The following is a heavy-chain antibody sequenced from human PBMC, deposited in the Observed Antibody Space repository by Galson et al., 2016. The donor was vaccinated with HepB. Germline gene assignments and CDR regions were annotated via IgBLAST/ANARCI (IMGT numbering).Heavy chain of an antibody. J-gene: IGHJ6*02. Sequence: SETLSLTCSVSGDSVTCHTYSWIWIRQPPGKGLEWIGSISYSGSTNYNPSLKSRVFMSLYTSKDQFSLSLTSVTAADTAVYFCARLVVVVTADANHYYGMDVWGHGTSVIVSS. D-gene: IGHD2-21*02. CDR2: ISYSGST. CDR1: GDSVTCHTYS. V-gene: IGHV4-61*01. CDR3: ARLVVVVTADANHYYGMDV.